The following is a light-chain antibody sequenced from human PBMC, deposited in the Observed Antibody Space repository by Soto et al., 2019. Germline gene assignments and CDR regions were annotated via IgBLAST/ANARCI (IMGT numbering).Light chain of an antibody. Sequence: PGERATLSCRASQSVSSSYLAWYQQKPSQAPRLLIYGASSRATGIPDRFSGSGSGTDFTLTISRLEPEDFAVYYCQQYGSSPLTFGGGTKVEIK. V-gene: IGKV3-20*01. CDR3: QQYGSSPLT. J-gene: IGKJ4*01. CDR1: QSVSSSY. CDR2: GAS.